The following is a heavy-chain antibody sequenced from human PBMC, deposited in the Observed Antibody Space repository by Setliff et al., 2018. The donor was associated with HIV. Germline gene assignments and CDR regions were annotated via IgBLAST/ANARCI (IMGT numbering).Heavy chain of an antibody. Sequence: SETLSLTCAVSGGSISSAYWSWVRQPPGKGLEWIGYIYSGGITKYNPSLKSRVTISVDTSKNRFSLTLRSVTAADTAVYYCARQFRYPGIAVAGIDYWGQGTLVTVSS. J-gene: IGHJ4*02. CDR1: GGSISSAY. CDR2: IYSGGIT. CDR3: ARQFRYPGIAVAGIDY. V-gene: IGHV4-59*08. D-gene: IGHD6-19*01.